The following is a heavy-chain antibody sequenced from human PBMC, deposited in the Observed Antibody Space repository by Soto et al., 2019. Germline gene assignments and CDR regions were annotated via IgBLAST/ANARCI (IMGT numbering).Heavy chain of an antibody. CDR3: ARVWGGAFDI. Sequence: QVQLQESGPGLVKPSETLSLTCTVSGGSISSYYWSWIRQPPGKGLEWIGYIYYSGSTNYKPSLKSRVTISVDTSKIQCSLKLSSVTAADTAVYYCARVWGGAFDIWGQGTMVTVSS. J-gene: IGHJ3*02. CDR1: GGSISSYY. CDR2: IYYSGST. D-gene: IGHD3-10*01. V-gene: IGHV4-59*01.